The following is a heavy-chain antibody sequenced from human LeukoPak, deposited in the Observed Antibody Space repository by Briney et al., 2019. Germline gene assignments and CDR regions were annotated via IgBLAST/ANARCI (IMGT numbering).Heavy chain of an antibody. CDR1: GFTFSSYS. J-gene: IGHJ6*02. V-gene: IGHV3-21*01. Sequence: NAGGSLRLSCAASGFTFSSYSMTWVRQAPGKGLEWVSSISSSSYIYYADSVKGRFTISRDNAKNSLYLQMNSLRAEDTAVYYCARVMEMATIIYYYGMDVWGQGTTVTVSS. CDR3: ARVMEMATIIYYYGMDV. CDR2: ISSSSYI. D-gene: IGHD5-24*01.